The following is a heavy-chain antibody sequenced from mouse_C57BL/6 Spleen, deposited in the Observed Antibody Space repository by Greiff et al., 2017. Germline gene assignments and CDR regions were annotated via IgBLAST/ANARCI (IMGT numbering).Heavy chain of an antibody. V-gene: IGHV1-31*01. CDR2: IYPYNGVS. D-gene: IGHD3-3*01. Sequence: VQLQQSGPELVKPGASVKISCKASGYSFTGYYMHWVKQSHGNILDWIGYIYPYNGVSSYNQKFKGKATLTVDKSSSTAYMELRSLTSEDSAVSYGATVRDCYYCYCYVLLPGTTVPVSA. CDR1: GYSFTGYY. CDR3: ATVRDCYYCYCYV. J-gene: IGHJ1*01.